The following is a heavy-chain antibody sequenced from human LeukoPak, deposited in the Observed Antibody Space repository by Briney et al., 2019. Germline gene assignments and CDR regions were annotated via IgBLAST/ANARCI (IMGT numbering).Heavy chain of an antibody. J-gene: IGHJ4*02. Sequence: SETLSLTCTVSGGSISSYYWSWIRQPPGQGLEWIGYIYYSGSTNYNPSLKSRVTISVDTSKNQFSLKRSSVTAADTAVYYCARGVVVVTAAYYFDFWGQGTLVTVSS. CDR1: GGSISSYY. CDR3: ARGVVVVTAAYYFDF. V-gene: IGHV4-59*01. CDR2: IYYSGST. D-gene: IGHD2-21*02.